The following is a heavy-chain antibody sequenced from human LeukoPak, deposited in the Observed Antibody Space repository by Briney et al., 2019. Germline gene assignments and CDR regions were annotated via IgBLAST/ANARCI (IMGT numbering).Heavy chain of an antibody. CDR2: INHSGST. CDR1: GGSFSGYY. D-gene: IGHD3-10*01. CDR3: ARGTEYYGSGSYFYDY. Sequence: SETLSLTCAVYGGSFSGYYWSWIRQPPGKGLEWIGEINHSGSTNYNPSLKSRVTISVDTSKNQFSLKLSSVTAADTAVYYCARGTEYYGSGSYFYDYWGQGTLVTVSS. J-gene: IGHJ4*02. V-gene: IGHV4-34*01.